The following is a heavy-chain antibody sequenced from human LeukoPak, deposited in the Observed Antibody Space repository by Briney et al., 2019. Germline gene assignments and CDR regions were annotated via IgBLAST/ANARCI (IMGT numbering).Heavy chain of an antibody. V-gene: IGHV3-23*01. CDR1: GFAFTDFA. D-gene: IGHD3-3*01. Sequence: PGGSLRLSCSASGFAFTDFAMSWVRQAPGKGLEWVSSISRSGGSTFYADSVKGRFTISRDNSKNTLYLQMNSLRAEDTAVYYCAKAPRFGDHATEYYYYYMDVWGKGTTVTVSS. J-gene: IGHJ6*03. CDR3: AKAPRFGDHATEYYYYYMDV. CDR2: ISRSGGST.